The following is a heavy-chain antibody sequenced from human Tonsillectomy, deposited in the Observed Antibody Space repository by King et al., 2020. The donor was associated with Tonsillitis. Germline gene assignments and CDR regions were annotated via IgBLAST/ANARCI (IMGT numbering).Heavy chain of an antibody. J-gene: IGHJ4*02. D-gene: IGHD4-11*01. CDR3: ARAKSNYDFDY. CDR1: GFSFSSYA. Sequence: VQLVESGGGVVQPGRSLKLSCAASGFSFSSYAMHWVRQAPGKGLEWVAILSHDGRNKYNAESVKGRPTISRDNSKNRLYLQMNSLRTEDTAVYYCARAKSNYDFDYWGQGTLVTVSS. CDR2: LSHDGRNK. V-gene: IGHV3-30*04.